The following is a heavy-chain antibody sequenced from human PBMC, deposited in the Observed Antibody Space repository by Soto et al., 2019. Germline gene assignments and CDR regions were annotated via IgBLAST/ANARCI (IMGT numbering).Heavy chain of an antibody. Sequence: HPGGSLRLSCAASGFTFSSYWMSWVRQAPGKGLEWVANIKQDGSEKYYVDSVKGRFTISRDNAKNSLYLQMNSLRAEDTAVYYCARDFYSNGGYYYYGMDVWGQGTTVTVSS. CDR1: GFTFSSYW. D-gene: IGHD4-4*01. V-gene: IGHV3-7*01. J-gene: IGHJ6*02. CDR3: ARDFYSNGGYYYYGMDV. CDR2: IKQDGSEK.